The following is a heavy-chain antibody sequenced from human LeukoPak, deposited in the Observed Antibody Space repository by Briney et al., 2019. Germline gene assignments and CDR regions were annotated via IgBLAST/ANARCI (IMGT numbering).Heavy chain of an antibody. CDR3: ASPLGSSWYGGAFDI. D-gene: IGHD6-13*01. Sequence: ASVKVSCKASGYTFTGYYMHWVRQAPGQGLEWMGWINPNSGGTNYAQKFQGRVTMTRDTSISTAYMELSRLRSDDTAVYYCASPLGSSWYGGAFDIWGQGTMVTVSS. CDR1: GYTFTGYY. V-gene: IGHV1-2*02. CDR2: INPNSGGT. J-gene: IGHJ3*02.